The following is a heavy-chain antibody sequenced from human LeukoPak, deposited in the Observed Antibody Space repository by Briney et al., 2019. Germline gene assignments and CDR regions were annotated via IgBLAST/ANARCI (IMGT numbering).Heavy chain of an antibody. J-gene: IGHJ4*02. Sequence: TSETLSLTCTVSGGSITYTNSYWGWIRQPPGKGLEWIGSIYYSGSTNYNPSLKSRVTISVDTSKNQFSLKLSSVTAADTAVYYCARHSLAWYYFDYWGQGTLVTVSS. CDR3: ARHSLAWYYFDY. CDR2: IYYSGST. D-gene: IGHD3/OR15-3a*01. CDR1: GGSITYTNSY. V-gene: IGHV4-39*01.